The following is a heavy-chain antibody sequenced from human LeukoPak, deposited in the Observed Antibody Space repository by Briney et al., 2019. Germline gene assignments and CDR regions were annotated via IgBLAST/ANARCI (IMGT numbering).Heavy chain of an antibody. CDR1: GFTFSSYA. D-gene: IGHD6-6*01. CDR2: ISGSGGST. CDR3: TSGSSSVGY. J-gene: IGHJ4*02. V-gene: IGHV3-23*01. Sequence: GGSLRLSCAASGFTFSSYAMSWVRQAPGKGLEWVSAISGSGGSTYYADSVKGRFTISRDNAKNSLSLHMNSLRAEDTAIYYCTSGSSSVGYWGQGTLVTVSS.